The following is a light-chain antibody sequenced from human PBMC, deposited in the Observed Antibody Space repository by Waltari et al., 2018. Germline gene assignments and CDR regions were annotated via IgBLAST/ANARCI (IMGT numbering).Light chain of an antibody. CDR3: QQRVTWPLT. V-gene: IGKV3-11*01. Sequence: EIVLTQSPATLPLSPGAGATLSCRASQSISIYLGWYQHKPGQAPRLLINDTFNRATGIPARFTGSGSGTDFSLTISSLEPEDFAVYYCQQRVTWPLTFGGGTKVEIK. J-gene: IGKJ4*01. CDR1: QSISIY. CDR2: DTF.